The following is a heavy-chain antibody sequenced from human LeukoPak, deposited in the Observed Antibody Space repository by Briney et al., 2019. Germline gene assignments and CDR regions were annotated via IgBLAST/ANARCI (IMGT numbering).Heavy chain of an antibody. CDR3: ARVGYSSSSNAFDI. D-gene: IGHD6-6*01. CDR1: GGTFSSYA. V-gene: IGHV1-69*05. Sequence: SVKVSCKASGGTFSSYAISWVRQAPGQGLEWMGGIIPIFGTANYAQKFQGRVTITTDESTSTAYMELSSLRSEDTAVYYCARVGYSSSSNAFDIWGQGTMVTVSS. CDR2: IIPIFGTA. J-gene: IGHJ3*02.